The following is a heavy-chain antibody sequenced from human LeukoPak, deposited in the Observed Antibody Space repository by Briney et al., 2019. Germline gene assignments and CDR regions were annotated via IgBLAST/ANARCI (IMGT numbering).Heavy chain of an antibody. CDR3: ARGPSYCGGHCYYYFDY. Sequence: GGSLRLSCAASGFTFSSSSMNWVRQAPGKGLEWVSSISSSDYIYYADSVKGRFTISRDNAKNSLYLQMNSLRAEDTAVYYCARGPSYCGGHCYYYFDYWGQGTLVAVSS. CDR2: ISSSDYI. V-gene: IGHV3-21*01. CDR1: GFTFSSSS. J-gene: IGHJ4*02. D-gene: IGHD2-21*01.